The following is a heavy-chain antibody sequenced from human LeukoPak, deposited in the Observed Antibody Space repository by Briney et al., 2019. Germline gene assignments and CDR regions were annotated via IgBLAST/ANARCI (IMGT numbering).Heavy chain of an antibody. CDR1: GFTFSSFW. CDR3: ARDPGSSSFDY. CDR2: IDQDGSVR. J-gene: IGHJ4*02. D-gene: IGHD6-13*01. V-gene: IGHV3-7*01. Sequence: GGSLRLSSVASGFTFSSFWMSWVRQAPGKGLEFVANIDQDGSVRNYVDSVKGRFIISRDNAKNSLYLQMDSLRAEDTAVYFCARDPGSSSFDYWGLGTPVTVSS.